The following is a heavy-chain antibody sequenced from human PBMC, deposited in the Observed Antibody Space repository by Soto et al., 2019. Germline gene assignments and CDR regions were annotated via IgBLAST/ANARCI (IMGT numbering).Heavy chain of an antibody. CDR3: ANALVTEQLTRAESTYYYYYYGMDV. CDR1: GFTFSSYG. V-gene: IGHV3-30*18. J-gene: IGHJ6*02. D-gene: IGHD6-6*01. Sequence: GGSLRLSCAASGFTFSSYGMHWVRQAPGKGLEWVAVISYDGSNKYYADSVKGRFTISRDNSKNTLYLQMNSLRAEDTAVYYCANALVTEQLTRAESTYYYYYYGMDVWGQGTTVTVSS. CDR2: ISYDGSNK.